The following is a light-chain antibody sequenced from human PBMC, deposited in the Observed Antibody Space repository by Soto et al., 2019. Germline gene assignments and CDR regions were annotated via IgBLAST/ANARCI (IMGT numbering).Light chain of an antibody. J-gene: IGKJ4*01. CDR2: GAS. CDR3: QQTYSDIS. CDR1: RTINTY. V-gene: IGKV1-39*01. Sequence: DVRMTQSPSSLSAFVGDTITITCRASRTINTYLNWFQQKPGEPPRLLIYGASTLHDGVPSRFSGSGSGADFTLTISGLQPEDFASYHCQQTYSDISFGGGTKVDIK.